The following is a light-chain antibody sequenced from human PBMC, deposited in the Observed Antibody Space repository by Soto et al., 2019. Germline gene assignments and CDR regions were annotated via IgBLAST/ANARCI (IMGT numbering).Light chain of an antibody. CDR3: QQGYSTPYT. Sequence: DIQMTQSPSSLSAFVGDRVTIACRASQSISTYLNWYQQKPGKAPKLLISAASSLQSGVPSRFSGSGSGTDFTLTISSLQPEDFATYYCQQGYSTPYTFGQGTKLEIE. CDR2: AAS. J-gene: IGKJ2*01. V-gene: IGKV1-39*01. CDR1: QSISTY.